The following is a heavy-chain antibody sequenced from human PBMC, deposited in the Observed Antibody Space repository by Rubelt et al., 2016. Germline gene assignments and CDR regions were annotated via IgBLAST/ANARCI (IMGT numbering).Heavy chain of an antibody. CDR3: AREGTKYYFDY. V-gene: IGHV3-9*01. J-gene: IGHJ4*02. Sequence: GGGVVQPGRSLRLSCAASGFTFDDYAMHWVRQAPGKGLEWVSGISWNSGSIGYADSVKGRFTISRDNSKNTLYLQMNSLRAEDTAVYYCAREGTKYYFDYWGQGTLVTVSS. CDR1: GFTFDDYA. D-gene: IGHD2-2*01. CDR2: ISWNSGSI.